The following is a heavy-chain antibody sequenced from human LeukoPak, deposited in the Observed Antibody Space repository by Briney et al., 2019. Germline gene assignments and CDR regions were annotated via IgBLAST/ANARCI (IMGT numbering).Heavy chain of an antibody. CDR3: ARDSYRYYYDSSGYFDY. CDR2: ISAYNGNT. D-gene: IGHD3-22*01. CDR1: GYTFASYG. J-gene: IGHJ4*02. Sequence: ASVKFSCKASGYTFASYGISWERQDPGQGLELMGWISAYNGNTNYAQKLQGRVTMTTDTSTSTAYMELRSLRSDDTAVYYCARDSYRYYYDSSGYFDYWGQGTLVTVSS. V-gene: IGHV1-18*01.